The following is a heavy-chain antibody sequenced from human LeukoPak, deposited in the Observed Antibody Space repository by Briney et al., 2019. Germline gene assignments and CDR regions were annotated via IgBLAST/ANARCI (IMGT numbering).Heavy chain of an antibody. D-gene: IGHD3-3*01. CDR3: AKDASLWSGYFDY. CDR2: IRSDGTNH. Sequence: PGGSLRLSCAASGFTFIQYGIHWVRQAPGKGLEWVAFIRSDGTNHYYADSVKDRFTISRDNSKNILYLQMNDLRAEDTSVYYCAKDASLWSGYFDYWGRGALVTVSS. V-gene: IGHV3-30*02. J-gene: IGHJ4*02. CDR1: GFTFIQYG.